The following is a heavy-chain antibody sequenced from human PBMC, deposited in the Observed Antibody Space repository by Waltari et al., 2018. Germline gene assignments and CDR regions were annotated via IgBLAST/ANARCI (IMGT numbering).Heavy chain of an antibody. Sequence: QVQLVQSGAEVKKPGASVKVSCKASGYTFTSYGISWVRKSPGQGLEWMGWIIAYNGNTNYAQKLQGRVTMTTDTSTSTAYMELRSLRSDDTAVYYCARVPAAIGGVNWFDPWGQGTLVTVSS. D-gene: IGHD2-2*01. CDR3: ARVPAAIGGVNWFDP. CDR2: IIAYNGNT. V-gene: IGHV1-18*01. CDR1: GYTFTSYG. J-gene: IGHJ5*02.